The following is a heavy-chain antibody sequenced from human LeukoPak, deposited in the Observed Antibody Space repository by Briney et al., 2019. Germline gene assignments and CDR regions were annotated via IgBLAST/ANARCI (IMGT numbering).Heavy chain of an antibody. V-gene: IGHV4-34*01. J-gene: IGHJ5*02. CDR1: GGSFSGYY. CDR3: ARQEEDYDILTGYSGGWLDP. CDR2: INHSGST. D-gene: IGHD3-9*01. Sequence: SETLSLTCAVYGGSFSGYYWSWIRQPPGKGLEWIGEINHSGSTNYNPSLKSRVTISVDTSKNQFSLKLSSVTAADTAVYYCARQEEDYDILTGYSGGWLDPWGQGTLVTVSS.